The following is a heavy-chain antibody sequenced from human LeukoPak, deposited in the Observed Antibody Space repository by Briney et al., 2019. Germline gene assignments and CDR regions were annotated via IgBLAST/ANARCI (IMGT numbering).Heavy chain of an antibody. CDR1: GFTFSTCG. D-gene: IGHD3/OR15-3a*01. V-gene: IGHV3-33*01. CDR3: TRDGQKGYAMDV. CDR2: IWHDGIEK. J-gene: IGHJ6*02. Sequence: PGGSLTLSCAASGFTFSTCGMHWVREAPGKGLEWVAVIWHDGIEKYYGDSVKGRVTISRDNSKNTVYLQMNSLRGEDTAVYYCTRDGQKGYAMDVWGQGTTVTVSS.